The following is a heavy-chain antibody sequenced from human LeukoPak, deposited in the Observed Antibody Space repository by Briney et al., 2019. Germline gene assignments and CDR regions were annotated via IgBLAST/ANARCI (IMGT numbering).Heavy chain of an antibody. CDR3: ARDPSNTSGWKTWFDP. CDR2: ISAYNGDT. J-gene: IGHJ5*02. Sequence: ASVKVSCKASGFIFTKYGINWVRQAPGQGLEWVAWISAYNGDTRYAQKFQGRVTLTTDTPTTTAFMELRSLSSDDTAVYYCARDPSNTSGWKTWFDPWGQGTLVTVSS. V-gene: IGHV1-18*01. CDR1: GFIFTKYG. D-gene: IGHD6-19*01.